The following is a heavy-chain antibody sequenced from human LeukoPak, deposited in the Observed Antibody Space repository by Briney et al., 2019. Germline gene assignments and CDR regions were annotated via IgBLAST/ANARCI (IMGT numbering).Heavy chain of an antibody. CDR3: AKDSSSWFDAFDI. J-gene: IGHJ3*02. Sequence: PGGSLRLSCAASGFTFSSYAMSWVRQAPGKGLEWVSGISWNSGSIGYADSVKGRFTISRDNAKNSLYLQMNSLRAKDTALYYCAKDSSSWFDAFDIWGQGTMVTVSS. D-gene: IGHD6-13*01. CDR1: GFTFSSYA. V-gene: IGHV3-9*01. CDR2: ISWNSGSI.